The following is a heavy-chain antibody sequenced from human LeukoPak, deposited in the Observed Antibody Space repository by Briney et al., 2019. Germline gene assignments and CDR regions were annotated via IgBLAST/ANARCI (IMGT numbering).Heavy chain of an antibody. V-gene: IGHV1-69*13. CDR1: GGTFSSYA. Sequence: VASVKVSFKASGGTFSSYAISWVRQAPGQGLEWMGGIIPIFGTANYAQKFQGRVTITADESTSTAYMELSSLRSEDTAVYYCARTCSGGSCSNFDYWGQGTLVTVSS. D-gene: IGHD2-15*01. CDR3: ARTCSGGSCSNFDY. J-gene: IGHJ4*02. CDR2: IIPIFGTA.